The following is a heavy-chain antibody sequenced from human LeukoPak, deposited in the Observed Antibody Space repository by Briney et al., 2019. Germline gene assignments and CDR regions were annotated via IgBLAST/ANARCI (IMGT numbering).Heavy chain of an antibody. CDR3: ARDGNDSSGYYPNWFDP. CDR1: GYTFTGYY. Sequence: ASVKVSCKASGYTFTGYYMHWVRQAPGQGLEWMGIINPSGGSTSYAQKFQGRVTMTRGMSTSTVYMELSSLRSEDTAVYYCARDGNDSSGYYPNWFDPWGQGTLVTVSS. D-gene: IGHD3-22*01. CDR2: INPSGGST. V-gene: IGHV1-46*01. J-gene: IGHJ5*02.